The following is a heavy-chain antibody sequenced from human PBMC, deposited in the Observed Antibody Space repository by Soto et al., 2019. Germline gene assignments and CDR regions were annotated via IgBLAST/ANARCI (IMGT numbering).Heavy chain of an antibody. Sequence: ASVKVSFKASGYTFTDYFIHLLLHAPGQIFELMGWINPHSRGTNYAQKFQGRVTVTRDTSNSTAYMELRGLTSDDTAVYYCARVTLKAGNWFDPWGQGTLVTVSS. CDR1: GYTFTDYF. J-gene: IGHJ5*02. CDR2: INPHSRGT. V-gene: IGHV1-2*02. CDR3: ARVTLKAGNWFDP.